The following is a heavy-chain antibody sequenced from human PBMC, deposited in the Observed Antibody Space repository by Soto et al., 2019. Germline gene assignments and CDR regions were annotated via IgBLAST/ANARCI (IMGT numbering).Heavy chain of an antibody. CDR2: IIPIFGTA. Sequence: QVQLVQSGAEVKKPGSSVKVSCKASGGTFSSYAISWVRQAPGQGLEWMGGIIPIFGTANYEQKFQGRVTITADESTSTAYMELSSLRSEDTAVYYCARGEVLQPVFYYGMDVWGQGTTVTVSS. J-gene: IGHJ6*02. V-gene: IGHV1-69*01. D-gene: IGHD3-10*01. CDR3: ARGEVLQPVFYYGMDV. CDR1: GGTFSSYA.